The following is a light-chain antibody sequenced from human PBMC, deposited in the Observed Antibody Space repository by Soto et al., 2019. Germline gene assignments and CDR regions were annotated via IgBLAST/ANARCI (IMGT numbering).Light chain of an antibody. V-gene: IGLV1-44*01. Sequence: QPVLTQPPSASGTPGQRVTISCSGSRSNIGGNTVNWYQQYPGAAPKLLIFSDNQRPSGVPARFSGSKSGTSASLAISGLRSEDEADYYCGGWDDSLSGPVFGGGTKLTVL. CDR2: SDN. J-gene: IGLJ2*01. CDR3: GGWDDSLSGPV. CDR1: RSNIGGNT.